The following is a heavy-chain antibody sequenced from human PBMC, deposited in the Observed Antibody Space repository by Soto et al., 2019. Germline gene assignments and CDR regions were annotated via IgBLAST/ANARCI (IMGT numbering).Heavy chain of an antibody. CDR2: INHSGST. J-gene: IGHJ5*02. Sequence: PSETLSLTCNVSGSISGYYWSWIRQPPGKGLEWIGEINHSGSTNYNPSLKSRVTISVDTSKNQFSLKLSSVTAADTAVYYCARGRHNIVVVVAAFFDPWGQGTLVTVSS. V-gene: IGHV4-34*01. D-gene: IGHD2-15*01. CDR3: ARGRHNIVVVVAAFFDP. CDR1: GSISGYY.